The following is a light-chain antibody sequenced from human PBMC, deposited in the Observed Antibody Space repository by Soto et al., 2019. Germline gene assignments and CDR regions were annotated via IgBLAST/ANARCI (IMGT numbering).Light chain of an antibody. CDR2: AVS. Sequence: ALTQPASVSGSPGQSTTISCSGTSSDIGSYNHVAWYQQFPGKSPKLMIYAVSDRPSGVSDRFSGSKSGITASLTISGLQTEDEADYYCISYTDRQSYLFGTGTKVTVL. J-gene: IGLJ1*01. V-gene: IGLV2-14*03. CDR3: ISYTDRQSYL. CDR1: SSDIGSYNH.